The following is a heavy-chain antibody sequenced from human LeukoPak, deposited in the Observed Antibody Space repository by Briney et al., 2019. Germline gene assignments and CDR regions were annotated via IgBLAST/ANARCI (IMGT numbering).Heavy chain of an antibody. J-gene: IGHJ5*02. CDR3: AREKIGYYDGSGRGWFDP. D-gene: IGHD3-22*01. CDR2: ASYSGNT. V-gene: IGHV4-39*07. Sequence: SETLSLTCTVSGASISSSTYYWGWIRQPLGKGLEWIGSASYSGNTYYNPSLKSRVTILVDTSKNQFSLKMTSVTAADTAVYYCAREKIGYYDGSGRGWFDPWGQGTLVTVSS. CDR1: GASISSSTYY.